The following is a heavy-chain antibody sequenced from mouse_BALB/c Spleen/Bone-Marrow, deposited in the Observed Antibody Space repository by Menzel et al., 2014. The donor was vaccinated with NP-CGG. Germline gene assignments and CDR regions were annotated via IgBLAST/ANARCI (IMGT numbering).Heavy chain of an antibody. CDR1: GYTFTDYY. CDR2: IYPGSGNT. Sequence: VQLQQSGAELARPGAPVKLSCKASGYTFTDYYINWVKQRTGQGLEWIGEIYPGSGNTYYNEKFKGKATLTADKSSSTAYMQLSSLTSEDSAVYFCARSRGYAWFAYWGQGTLVTVSA. CDR3: ARSRGYAWFAY. D-gene: IGHD2-2*01. V-gene: IGHV1-77*01. J-gene: IGHJ3*01.